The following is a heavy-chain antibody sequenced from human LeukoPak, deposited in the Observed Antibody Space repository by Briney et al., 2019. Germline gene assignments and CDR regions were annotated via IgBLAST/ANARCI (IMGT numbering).Heavy chain of an antibody. V-gene: IGHV1-69*13. Sequence: ASVKVSCKASGGTFSSYAISWVRQAPGQGLEWMGGIIPIFGTANYAQKFQGRVTITADESTSTAYMELSSLRSEDTAVYYCARGSFPTYSLSGGYYYYGMDVWGQGTTVTVSS. J-gene: IGHJ6*02. CDR2: IIPIFGTA. CDR1: GGTFSSYA. D-gene: IGHD6-13*01. CDR3: ARGSFPTYSLSGGYYYYGMDV.